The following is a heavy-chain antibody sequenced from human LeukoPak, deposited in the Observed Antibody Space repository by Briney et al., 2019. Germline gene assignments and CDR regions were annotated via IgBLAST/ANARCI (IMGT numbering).Heavy chain of an antibody. D-gene: IGHD3-22*01. CDR1: GFTFSSYA. CDR3: AKDRIVVIRYLQFDY. Sequence: GGSLRLSCAASGFTFSSYAMSWVRQAPGKGLEWVSAVSGSGGSTYYADSVKGRFTISRDNSKNTLYLQMNSLRAEDTAVYYCAKDRIVVIRYLQFDYWGQGTLVTVSS. CDR2: VSGSGGST. J-gene: IGHJ4*02. V-gene: IGHV3-23*01.